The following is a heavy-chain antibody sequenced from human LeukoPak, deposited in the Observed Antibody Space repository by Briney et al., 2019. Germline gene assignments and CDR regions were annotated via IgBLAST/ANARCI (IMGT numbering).Heavy chain of an antibody. CDR3: ARGLGTSSSWYRLKNNWFDP. V-gene: IGHV3-23*01. D-gene: IGHD6-13*01. CDR2: ISGSGGST. CDR1: GFTFSSYA. J-gene: IGHJ5*02. Sequence: GGSLRLSCAASGFTFSSYAMSWVRQAPGKGLEWVSAISGSGGSTYYADSVEGRFTISRDNSKNTLYLQMNSLRAEDTAVYYCARGLGTSSSWYRLKNNWFDPWGQGTLVTVSS.